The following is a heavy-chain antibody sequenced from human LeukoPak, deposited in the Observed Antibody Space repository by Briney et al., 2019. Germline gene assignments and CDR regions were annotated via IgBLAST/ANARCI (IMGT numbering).Heavy chain of an antibody. CDR1: GYSFTNYG. V-gene: IGHV1-18*01. CDR3: ARDHHYDGLAGKYYFDY. Sequence: GASVKVSCKASGYSFTNYGITWVRQAPGQGLEWMGWISAYNGHTNYAQKFQGRVSMTTDTSTSTAYMELRSLRSDDTAVYYCARDHHYDGLAGKYYFDYWGQGTLVTVSS. D-gene: IGHD3-22*01. J-gene: IGHJ4*02. CDR2: ISAYNGHT.